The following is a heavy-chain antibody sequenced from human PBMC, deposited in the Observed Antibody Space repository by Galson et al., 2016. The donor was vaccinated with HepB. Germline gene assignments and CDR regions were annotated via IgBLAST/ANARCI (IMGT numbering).Heavy chain of an antibody. V-gene: IGHV4-39*01. CDR2: VYYDGNT. J-gene: IGHJ4*02. CDR3: ARRADYRTGWFLSYFDF. D-gene: IGHD6-19*01. CDR1: GVSIGSSGHY. Sequence: SETLSLTCTVSGVSIGSSGHYWGWIRQPPGKGLEWIGSVYYDGNTYYNPSLRSRVTISVDTSKNQFSLTLTSVTAGDTSVYFCARRADYRTGWFLSYFDFWGLGTLVTFSS.